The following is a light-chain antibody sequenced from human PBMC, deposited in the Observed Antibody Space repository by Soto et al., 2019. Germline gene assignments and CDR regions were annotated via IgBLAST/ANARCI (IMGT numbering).Light chain of an antibody. CDR3: LLYMNYGISV. Sequence: QTVVTQEPSFSVSPGGTVTLTCALSSGSVSTSSYPSWYQQTPGQAPRTLIYSTNTRSPGVPDRFSGSILGNKAALTITGAQAEDESDYYCLLYMNYGISVFGTGTKLTVL. CDR1: SGSVSTSSY. CDR2: STN. J-gene: IGLJ1*01. V-gene: IGLV8-61*01.